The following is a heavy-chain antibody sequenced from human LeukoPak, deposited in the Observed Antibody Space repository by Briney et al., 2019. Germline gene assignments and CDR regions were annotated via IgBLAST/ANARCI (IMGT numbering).Heavy chain of an antibody. J-gene: IGHJ4*02. CDR3: ARPQDGYNGFDC. V-gene: IGHV3-74*01. Sequence: PGGSLRLSCAASGFTFTSSWMHWVRQTPGKGLVWVSRINSDGSNRNYADSVKGRFTISRDNAKNAPYLQMDSLRAEDAAVYYCARPQDGYNGFDCWGQGTLVTVSS. CDR2: INSDGSNR. CDR1: GFTFTSSW. D-gene: IGHD5-24*01.